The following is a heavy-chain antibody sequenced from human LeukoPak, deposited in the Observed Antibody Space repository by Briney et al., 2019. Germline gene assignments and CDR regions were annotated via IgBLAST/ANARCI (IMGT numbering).Heavy chain of an antibody. V-gene: IGHV3-7*04. CDR1: GFTFSSYW. Sequence: SGGSLRLSCAASGFTFSSYWMSWVRQAPGKGLEWVANIKQDGSEKYYVDSVKGRFTISRDNAKNSLYLQMNSLRAEDTAVYYCARGYYDILTGYDGVFDIWGQGTMVTVSS. J-gene: IGHJ3*02. CDR2: IKQDGSEK. CDR3: ARGYYDILTGYDGVFDI. D-gene: IGHD3-9*01.